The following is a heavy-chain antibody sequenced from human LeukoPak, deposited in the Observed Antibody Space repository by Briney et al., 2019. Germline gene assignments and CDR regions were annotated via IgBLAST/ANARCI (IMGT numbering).Heavy chain of an antibody. D-gene: IGHD3-22*01. J-gene: IGHJ4*02. Sequence: SVKVSCKASGGTFSSYAISWVRQAPGQGLEWMGRIIPIFGTANYAQKFQGRVTITTDESTSTAYMELSSLRSEDTAVYYCASYNYYDSSGYYPFGYWGQGTLVTVSS. CDR1: GGTFSSYA. CDR3: ASYNYYDSSGYYPFGY. CDR2: IIPIFGTA. V-gene: IGHV1-69*05.